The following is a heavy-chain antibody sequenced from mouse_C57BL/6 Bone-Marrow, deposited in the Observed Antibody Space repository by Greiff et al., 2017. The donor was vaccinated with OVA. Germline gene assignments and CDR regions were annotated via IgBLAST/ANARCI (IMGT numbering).Heavy chain of an antibody. CDR3: ASATVAYWYFDV. D-gene: IGHD1-1*01. J-gene: IGHJ1*03. Sequence: EVMLVESGGDLVKPGGSLKLSCAASGFTFSSYGMSWVRQTPDKRLEWVATISSGGSYTYYPDSVKGRFTISRDNAKNTLYLQMSSLKSEDTAMYDCASATVAYWYFDVWGTGTTVTVSS. CDR1: GFTFSSYG. V-gene: IGHV5-6*01. CDR2: ISSGGSYT.